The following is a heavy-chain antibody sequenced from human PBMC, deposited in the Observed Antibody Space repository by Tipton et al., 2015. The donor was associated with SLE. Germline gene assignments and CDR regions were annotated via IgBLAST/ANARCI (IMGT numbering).Heavy chain of an antibody. CDR3: ARGVLQPLNY. J-gene: IGHJ4*02. V-gene: IGHV4-34*01. Sequence: TLSLTCTVSGDSIRRSGYYWSWIRQPPGKGLEWIGEINHSGSTNYNPSLKSRVTISVDTSKNEFSLKLTSVTAADTAVYYCARGVLQPLNYWGQGTLVTVSS. CDR1: GDSIRRSGYY. D-gene: IGHD2/OR15-2a*01. CDR2: INHSGST.